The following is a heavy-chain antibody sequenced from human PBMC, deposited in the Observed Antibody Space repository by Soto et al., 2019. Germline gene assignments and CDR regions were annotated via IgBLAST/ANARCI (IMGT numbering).Heavy chain of an antibody. CDR3: ARAREPEYSSSIFFDY. CDR1: GLTVSRTQ. V-gene: IGHV3-53*01. Sequence: PGGSLKLYCAVSGLTVSRTQMSWVRQAPGKGLQWVSVIYSAGSTYYANAVKGRFTISRDISENKIFLELNGLTVDDTAVYYCARAREPEYSSSIFFDYWGRGTVVPVSS. D-gene: IGHD6-6*01. CDR2: IYSAGST. J-gene: IGHJ4*01.